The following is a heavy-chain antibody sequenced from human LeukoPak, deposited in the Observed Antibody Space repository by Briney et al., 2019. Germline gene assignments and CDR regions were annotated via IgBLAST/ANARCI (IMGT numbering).Heavy chain of an antibody. J-gene: IGHJ4*02. D-gene: IGHD2-2*01. V-gene: IGHV1-69*05. CDR2: IIPIFGTA. CDR3: ARGYCSSTSCYEGGYFDY. CDR1: GGTFSSYA. Sequence: GSSVKVSCKASGGTFSSYAISWVRQAPGQGLEWMGRIIPIFGTANYAQKFQGRVRITTDESTSTAYMELSSLRSEDTAVYYCARGYCSSTSCYEGGYFDYWGQGTLVTVSS.